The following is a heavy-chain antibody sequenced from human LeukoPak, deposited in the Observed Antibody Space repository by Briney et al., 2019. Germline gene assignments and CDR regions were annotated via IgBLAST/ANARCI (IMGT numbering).Heavy chain of an antibody. CDR3: AREYQLPPPRYYYYGMDV. CDR2: INAGNGNT. D-gene: IGHD2-2*01. V-gene: IGHV1-3*01. CDR1: GYTFTSYA. Sequence: GASVKVSCKASGYTFTSYAMHWVRQAPGQRLEWMGWINAGNGNTKYSQKFQGRVTITRDTSASTAYMELSSLRSEDTAVYYCAREYQLPPPRYYYYGMDVWGQGTTVTVSS. J-gene: IGHJ6*02.